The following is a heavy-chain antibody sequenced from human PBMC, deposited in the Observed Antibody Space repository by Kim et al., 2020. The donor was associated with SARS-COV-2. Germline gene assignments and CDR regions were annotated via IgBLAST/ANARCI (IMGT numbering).Heavy chain of an antibody. J-gene: IGHJ1*01. CDR2: IYWDNDK. D-gene: IGHD1-1*01. CDR1: GFTLSTSGVG. Sequence: SGPTLVNPTQTLTLTCTFSGFTLSTSGVGVGWVRQPPGKALEWLALIYWDNDKRYSPSLRSRLTITKDTSKNQVVLTMTNMDHVDTATYYCAHNSVHRRGYPQWSQGTLVTVSS. V-gene: IGHV2-5*02. CDR3: AHNSVHRRGYPQ.